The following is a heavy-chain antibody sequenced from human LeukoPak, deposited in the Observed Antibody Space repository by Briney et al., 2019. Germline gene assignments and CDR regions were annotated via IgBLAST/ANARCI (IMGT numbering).Heavy chain of an antibody. J-gene: IGHJ4*02. CDR1: GSSINTPYY. D-gene: IGHD6-13*01. V-gene: IGHV4-38-2*02. CDR3: ARDATIAAPLMS. CDR2: TFHGVTT. Sequence: SETLSLTCTVSGSSINTPYYWAWIRQPPGEGLEWIGNTFHGVTTFYNPSLMNRVAISVDTSKNQFSLKLTSVTAADTAVYYCARDATIAAPLMSWGQGTLVIVSS.